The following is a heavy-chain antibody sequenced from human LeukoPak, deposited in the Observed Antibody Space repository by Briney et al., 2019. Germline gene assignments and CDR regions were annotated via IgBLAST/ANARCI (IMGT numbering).Heavy chain of an antibody. Sequence: ESLQISCKASGYIFTSYYIGCVRQMPAKGLVWMGISYPGDSDTRYNPSFQGQVIISADKSIGTAYLQWSSLKATDSAMYYCARRGYDAEWFDPWGQGTLVTVSS. V-gene: IGHV5-51*01. CDR3: ARRGYDAEWFDP. CDR1: GYIFTSYY. J-gene: IGHJ5*02. D-gene: IGHD5-12*01. CDR2: SYPGDSDT.